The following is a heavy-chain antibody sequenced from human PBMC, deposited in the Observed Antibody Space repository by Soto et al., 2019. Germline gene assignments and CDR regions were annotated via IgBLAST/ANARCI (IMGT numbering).Heavy chain of an antibody. Sequence: QVQLVQSGAEVKKPGSSVKVSCKASGCTFSSYTISWVRQAPGQGLEWMGRIIPILGIANYAQKFQGRVTITADKSTSTAYMELSSLRSEDTAVYYCAREYWNRLEFDYWGQGTLVTVSS. D-gene: IGHD1-1*01. CDR2: IIPILGIA. V-gene: IGHV1-69*08. J-gene: IGHJ4*02. CDR3: AREYWNRLEFDY. CDR1: GCTFSSYT.